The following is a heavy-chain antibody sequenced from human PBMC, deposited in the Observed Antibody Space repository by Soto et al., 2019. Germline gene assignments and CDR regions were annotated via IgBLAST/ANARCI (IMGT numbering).Heavy chain of an antibody. CDR1: GGSFSGYY. Sequence: SETLSLTCAVYGGSFSGYYWSWIRQPPGKGLEWIGEINHSGSTNYNPSLKSRVTIPVDTSKNQFSLKLSSVTAADTAVYYCARAFDILSGYYRIPGGYYFAYWGQGTLVTGSS. CDR2: INHSGST. CDR3: ARAFDILSGYYRIPGGYYFAY. D-gene: IGHD3-9*01. J-gene: IGHJ4*02. V-gene: IGHV4-34*01.